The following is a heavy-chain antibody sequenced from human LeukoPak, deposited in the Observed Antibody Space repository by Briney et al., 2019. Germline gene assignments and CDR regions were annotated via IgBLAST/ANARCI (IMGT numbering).Heavy chain of an antibody. V-gene: IGHV1-46*01. D-gene: IGHD2-8*02. CDR2: INPTGTGT. Sequence: ASVKVSCKASGYTFTNYYMHWVRQAPGQGLEWIGLINPTGTGTNYAQKFRGRVTMTRDTSTTTVYMELSSLRSEDTAVYYCAREESGGYFDYWGQGTQVAVSS. CDR1: GYTFTNYY. J-gene: IGHJ4*02. CDR3: AREESGGYFDY.